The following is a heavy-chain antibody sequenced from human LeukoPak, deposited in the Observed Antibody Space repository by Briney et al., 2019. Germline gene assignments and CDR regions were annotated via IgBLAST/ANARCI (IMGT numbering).Heavy chain of an antibody. V-gene: IGHV4-59*01. CDR1: GGSISSFF. D-gene: IGHD3-9*01. CDR2: VHSSGST. CDR3: ARLAPGNYDILTGDPKVVFDY. J-gene: IGHJ4*02. Sequence: PSETLSLTCTVSGGSISSFFWSWFLQPPGKGLECIGYVHSSGSTKYNPSLKSRLIISVDMSKNQFSLKLRSVSVADTAVYYCARLAPGNYDILTGDPKVVFDYWGQGDLVTVSS.